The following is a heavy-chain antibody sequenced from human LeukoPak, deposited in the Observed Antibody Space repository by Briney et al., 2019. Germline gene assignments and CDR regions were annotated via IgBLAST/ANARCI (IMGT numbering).Heavy chain of an antibody. J-gene: IGHJ3*02. Sequence: GGSLRLSCAASGFTFSSYGMHWVRQAPGKGLEWVANIKQDGSEKFYVDSVKGRFTISRDNAKNSLYLQMNSLRPDDTAVYYCAREDIVLVPTATDDAFDIWGQGTTVTVSS. CDR1: GFTFSSYG. CDR2: IKQDGSEK. V-gene: IGHV3-7*01. CDR3: AREDIVLVPTATDDAFDI. D-gene: IGHD2-2*01.